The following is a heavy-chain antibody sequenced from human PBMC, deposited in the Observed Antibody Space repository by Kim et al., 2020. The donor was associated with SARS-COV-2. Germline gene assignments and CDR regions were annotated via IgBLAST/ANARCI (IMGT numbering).Heavy chain of an antibody. CDR1: GFTFSSYA. V-gene: IGHV3-23*01. CDR2: ISGSGGST. Sequence: GGSLRLSCAASGFTFSSYAMSWVRQAPGKGLEWVSAISGSGGSTYYADSVKGRFTISRDNSKNTLYLQMNSLRAEDTAVYYCAKVHCSSTSCFPGLVDWGQGTLVTVSS. CDR3: AKVHCSSTSCFPGLVD. J-gene: IGHJ4*02. D-gene: IGHD2-2*01.